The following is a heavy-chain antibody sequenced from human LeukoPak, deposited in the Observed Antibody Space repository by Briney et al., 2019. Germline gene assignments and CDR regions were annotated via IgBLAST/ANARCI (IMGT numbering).Heavy chain of an antibody. D-gene: IGHD3-22*01. CDR1: GGSISSYY. Sequence: SETLSLTCTVSGGSISSYYWSWIRQPAGKGLEWIGRIYTSGSTNYNPSLKSRVTISVDTSKNQFSLKLSFVTAADTAVYYCARVTGYMIEDYFDYWGQGTLVTVSS. CDR3: ARVTGYMIEDYFDY. J-gene: IGHJ4*02. V-gene: IGHV4-4*07. CDR2: IYTSGST.